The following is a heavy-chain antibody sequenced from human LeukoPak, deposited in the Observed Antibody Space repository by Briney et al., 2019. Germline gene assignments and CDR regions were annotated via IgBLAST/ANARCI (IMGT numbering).Heavy chain of an antibody. CDR2: INPNSGGT. CDR1: GYIFTGYY. J-gene: IGHJ5*02. CDR3: AREGSKDTYSSGWYVSDWFDP. V-gene: IGHV1-2*02. Sequence: GASVKVSCKASGYIFTGYYMHWVRQAPGQGLEWMGWINPNSGGTNYAQKFQGRVTMTRDTSISTAYMELSRLRSDDTAVYYCAREGSKDTYSSGWYVSDWFDPWGQGTLVTVSS. D-gene: IGHD6-19*01.